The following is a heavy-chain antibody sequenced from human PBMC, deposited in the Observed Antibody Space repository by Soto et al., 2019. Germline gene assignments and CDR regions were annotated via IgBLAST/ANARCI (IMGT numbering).Heavy chain of an antibody. V-gene: IGHV3-30-3*01. CDR3: ARDGTTAVRVNWFDP. D-gene: IGHD4-4*01. CDR1: GFTFSSYA. Sequence: QVQLVESGGGVVQPGRSLRLSCAASGFTFSSYAMHWVRQAPGKGLEWVAVISYDGSNKYYADSVKGRFTISRDNSKNTLYLQMNSLRAEDTAVYYCARDGTTAVRVNWFDPWGQGTLVTVSS. CDR2: ISYDGSNK. J-gene: IGHJ5*02.